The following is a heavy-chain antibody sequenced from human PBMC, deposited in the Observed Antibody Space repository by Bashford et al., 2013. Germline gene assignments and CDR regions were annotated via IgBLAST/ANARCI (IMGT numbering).Heavy chain of an antibody. J-gene: IGHJ4*02. CDR3: ARDLGGLHSY. CDR2: MSPDGTTT. Sequence: GGSLRLSCAASGFTFEEYAIHWVRQAPGKGLEWVAVMSPDGTTTDYADFVKGRFTISRDNAKNTLYLQMNSLRAEDTAVYYCARDLGGLHSYWGQGTLVTVSS. V-gene: IGHV3-30*04. CDR1: GFTFEEYA. D-gene: IGHD3-3*01.